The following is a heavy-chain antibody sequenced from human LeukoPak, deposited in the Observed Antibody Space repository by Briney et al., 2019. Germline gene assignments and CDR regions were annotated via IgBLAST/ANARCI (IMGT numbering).Heavy chain of an antibody. CDR2: INPNSGGT. CDR3: ALYSGPDAFDI. J-gene: IGHJ3*02. Sequence: ASVKVSCKASGYTFTGYYMHWVRQAPGQGLEWMGWINPNSGGTNYAQKFQGRVTMTRNTSISTAYMELSSLRSEDTAVYYCALYSGPDAFDIWGQGTMVTVSS. CDR1: GYTFTGYY. D-gene: IGHD5-12*01. V-gene: IGHV1-2*02.